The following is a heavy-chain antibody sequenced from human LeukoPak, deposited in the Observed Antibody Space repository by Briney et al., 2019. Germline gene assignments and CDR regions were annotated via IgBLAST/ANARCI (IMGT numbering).Heavy chain of an antibody. D-gene: IGHD1-26*01. CDR3: AGFSGSANDAFDI. CDR2: IVVGSGNT. V-gene: IGHV1-58*01. J-gene: IGHJ3*02. Sequence: SVKVSCKASGFTFTSSAVQWVRQARGQRLEWIGWIVVGSGNTNYAQKFQERVTITRDMSTSTAYMELSSLRSEDTAVYYCAGFSGSANDAFDIWGQGTMVTVSS. CDR1: GFTFTSSA.